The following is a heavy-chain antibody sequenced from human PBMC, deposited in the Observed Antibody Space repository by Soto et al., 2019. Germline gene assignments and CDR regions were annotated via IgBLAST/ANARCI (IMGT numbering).Heavy chain of an antibody. CDR2: IYHSGST. V-gene: IGHV4-4*02. D-gene: IGHD5-12*01. CDR1: GGSISSSNC. J-gene: IGHJ5*02. CDR3: AREIVATRDKWFDP. Sequence: SETLSLTCAVSGGSISSSNCWSWVRQPPGKGLEWIGEIYHSGSTNYNPSLKSRVTISVDKSKNQFSLKLSSVTAADTAVYYCAREIVATRDKWFDPLGQGTLVTVSS.